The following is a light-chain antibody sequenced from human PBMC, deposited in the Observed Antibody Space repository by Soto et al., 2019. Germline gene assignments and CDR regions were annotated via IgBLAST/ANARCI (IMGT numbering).Light chain of an antibody. V-gene: IGKV3-20*01. J-gene: IGKJ1*01. Sequence: EIVMTQSPDTLSLFPGERATLSCRDSQTISSTYLAWYQQKPGQAPRPLISAASNRATGTPDRFSGSGSGTDFTLTISRLEPEAFAVYYCQQYGSSRWTFGQGTKVEVK. CDR1: QTISSTY. CDR2: AAS. CDR3: QQYGSSRWT.